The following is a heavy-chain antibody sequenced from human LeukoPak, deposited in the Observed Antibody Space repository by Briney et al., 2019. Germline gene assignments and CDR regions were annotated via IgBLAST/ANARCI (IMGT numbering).Heavy chain of an antibody. CDR2: IIPIFGTA. D-gene: IGHD2-2*01. CDR1: GGTFSSYA. J-gene: IGHJ6*02. CDR3: ARGRYCSSTSCRYYYYYGMDV. Sequence: SVKVSCKASGGTFSSYAISWVRQAPGQGLEWIGGIIPIFGTANYAQKFQGRVTITADESTSTAYMELSSLRSEDTAVYYCARGRYCSSTSCRYYYYYGMDVWGQGTTVTVSS. V-gene: IGHV1-69*01.